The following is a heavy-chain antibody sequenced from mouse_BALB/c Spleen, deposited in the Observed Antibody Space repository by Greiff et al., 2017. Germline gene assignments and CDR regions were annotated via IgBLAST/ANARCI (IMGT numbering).Heavy chain of an antibody. D-gene: IGHD2-3*01. CDR3: ARDLADGYLAY. J-gene: IGHJ3*01. CDR1: GFTFSDYY. V-gene: IGHV5-4*02. Sequence: EVQLVESGGGLVKPGGSLKLSCAASGFTFSDYYMYWVRQTPEKRLEWVATISDGGSYTYYPDSVKGRFTISRDNAKNNLYLQMSSLKSEDTAMYYCARDLADGYLAYWGQGTLVTVSA. CDR2: ISDGGSYT.